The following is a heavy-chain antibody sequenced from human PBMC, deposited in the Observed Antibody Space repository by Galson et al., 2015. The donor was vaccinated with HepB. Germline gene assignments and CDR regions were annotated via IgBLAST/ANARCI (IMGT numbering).Heavy chain of an antibody. CDR1: RLPLRSYE. J-gene: IGHJ2*01. CDR2: ITSSGSII. D-gene: IGHD3-10*01. CDR3: ARFEHSGFDL. V-gene: IGHV3-48*03. Sequence: SLRLTCAPSRLPLRSYEMNWARQAPGKGLEWISYITSSGSIIYYADSVKGRFTISRDNAKNSLYLQMNSLRAEDTAVYYCARFEHSGFDLWGRGTLVTVSS.